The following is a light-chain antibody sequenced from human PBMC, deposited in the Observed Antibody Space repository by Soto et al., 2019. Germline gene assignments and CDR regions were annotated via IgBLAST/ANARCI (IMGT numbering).Light chain of an antibody. CDR2: LEGSGSY. V-gene: IGLV4-60*03. Sequence: QLVLTQSPSASASLGSSVKLTCTLSSGHSSYIIAWHQQQPGKAPRYLMNLEGSGSYNKGSGTPARFSGSSSGADRYLAISNLQSEDEADYYCETWDSNTRVFGTGTKLTVL. CDR3: ETWDSNTRV. CDR1: SGHSSYI. J-gene: IGLJ1*01.